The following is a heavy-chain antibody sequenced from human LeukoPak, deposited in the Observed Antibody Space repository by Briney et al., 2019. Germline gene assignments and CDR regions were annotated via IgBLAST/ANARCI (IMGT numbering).Heavy chain of an antibody. J-gene: IGHJ4*02. CDR2: ISTYNGNT. CDR3: ARSQYGSGSYSPFDY. CDR1: GYTFTSYG. D-gene: IGHD3-10*01. V-gene: IGHV1-18*01. Sequence: AASVKVSCKASGYTFTSYGISWVRQAPGQGLEWMGWISTYNGNTNYAQNLQGRVTMTTDTSTSTAYMDLRSLRSDDTAVYYCARSQYGSGSYSPFDYWGQGTLVTVSS.